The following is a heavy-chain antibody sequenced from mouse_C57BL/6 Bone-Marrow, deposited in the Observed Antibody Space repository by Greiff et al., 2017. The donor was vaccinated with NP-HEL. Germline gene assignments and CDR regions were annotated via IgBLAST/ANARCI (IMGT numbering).Heavy chain of an antibody. J-gene: IGHJ3*01. CDR1: GYTFTSYW. Sequence: QVQLQQPGAELVKPGASVKLSCKASGYTFTSYWMHWVKQRPGQGLEWIGMIHPNSGSTNYNEKFKSKATLTVDKSSSPAYMQLSSLTSEDSAVYYCARGGNYGSSLWFAYWGQGTLVTVSA. V-gene: IGHV1-64*01. CDR2: IHPNSGST. CDR3: ARGGNYGSSLWFAY. D-gene: IGHD1-1*01.